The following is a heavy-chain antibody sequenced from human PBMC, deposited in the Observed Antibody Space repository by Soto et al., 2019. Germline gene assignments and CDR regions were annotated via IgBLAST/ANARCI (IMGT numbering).Heavy chain of an antibody. V-gene: IGHV4-34*01. Sequence: QVQLQQCGAGLLNPSETLSLTCAVYGGSFSGYYWSWIRQPPGKGLEWIGEINHSGSTNYNPSLKSRVTISVYTSKNQFSLKLSSVTAADTAVYYCASRRPSDYWGQGTLVTVSS. CDR2: INHSGST. D-gene: IGHD1-1*01. J-gene: IGHJ4*02. CDR3: ASRRPSDY. CDR1: GGSFSGYY.